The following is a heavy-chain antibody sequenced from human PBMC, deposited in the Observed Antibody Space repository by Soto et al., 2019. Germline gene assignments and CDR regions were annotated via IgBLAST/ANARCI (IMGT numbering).Heavy chain of an antibody. CDR1: GFTFIDYT. V-gene: IGHV3-21*01. D-gene: IGHD6-19*01. J-gene: IGHJ4*02. CDR3: ASSKGYSSGWFDY. Sequence: PGGSLRLSCAASGFTFIDYTMNWVRQAPGKGLEWVSSITASGSYIYYADSVKGRFTISRDNAKKSLYLQMNSLRVEDTAMYYCASSKGYSSGWFDYWGQGTLVTVSS. CDR2: ITASGSYI.